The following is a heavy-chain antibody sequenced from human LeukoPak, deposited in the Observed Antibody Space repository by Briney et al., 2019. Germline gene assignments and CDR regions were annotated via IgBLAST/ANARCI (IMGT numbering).Heavy chain of an antibody. V-gene: IGHV1-46*01. CDR1: GYTFTSYY. CDR2: INPSGGST. J-gene: IGHJ4*02. D-gene: IGHD5-18*01. CDR3: AKGLAGAMVPHYFDY. Sequence: GASVKVSCKASGYTFTSYYMHWVRQAPGQGLEWMGIINPSGGSTSYEQKFQGRVTMTRDTSTSTVYMELSSLRSEDTAVYYCAKGLAGAMVPHYFDYWGQGTLVTVSS.